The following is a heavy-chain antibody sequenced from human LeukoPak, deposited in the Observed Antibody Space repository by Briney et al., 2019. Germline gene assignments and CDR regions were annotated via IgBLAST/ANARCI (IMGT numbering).Heavy chain of an antibody. J-gene: IGHJ3*02. V-gene: IGHV4-59*01. Sequence: SETLSLTCTVSGGSISSYYWSWIRQPPGKGLEWSGYIYYSGSTNYNPSLKSRVTISVDTSKNQFSLKLSSVTAADTAVYYCARDLFSGGQWLAHDAFDIWGQGTMVTVSS. CDR2: IYYSGST. CDR3: ARDLFSGGQWLAHDAFDI. D-gene: IGHD6-19*01. CDR1: GGSISSYY.